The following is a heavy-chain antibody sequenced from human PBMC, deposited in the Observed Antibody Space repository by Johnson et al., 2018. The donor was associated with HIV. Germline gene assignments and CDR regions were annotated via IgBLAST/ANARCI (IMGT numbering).Heavy chain of an antibody. CDR3: AKDGMVAGSGGADAFDI. CDR1: GLTFSIYG. CDR2: MRYDGSNK. Sequence: QVQLVESGGGVVQPGGSLRLSCAASGLTFSIYGMHWVRQAPGKGLEWVAFMRYDGSNKYYADSLKGRFTISRDNYKNTLYLQMNSLRAEDTAIYYCAKDGMVAGSGGADAFDIWGQGTMVTVSS. J-gene: IGHJ3*02. D-gene: IGHD6-19*01. V-gene: IGHV3-30*02.